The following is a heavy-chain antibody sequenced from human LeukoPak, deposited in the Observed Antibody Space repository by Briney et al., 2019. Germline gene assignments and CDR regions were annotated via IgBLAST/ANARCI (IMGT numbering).Heavy chain of an antibody. V-gene: IGHV5-10-1*01. CDR2: IDPSDSYT. D-gene: IGHD2-2*01. J-gene: IGHJ4*02. Sequence: GESLRISCKGSGYTFSSYWISLVRQMPGKGLEWMGRIDPSDSYTNYSPSFQGHVTISADKSISTAYLQWSSLKASDIAMYYCAREVGRVRYFDYWGQGSLVTVSS. CDR1: GYTFSSYW. CDR3: AREVGRVRYFDY.